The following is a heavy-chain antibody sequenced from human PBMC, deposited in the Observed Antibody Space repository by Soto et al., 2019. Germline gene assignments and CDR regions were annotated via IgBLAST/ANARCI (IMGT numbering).Heavy chain of an antibody. J-gene: IGHJ4*02. CDR2: IIPIFGIA. Sequence: SVKVSCKASGGTFSSYAISWVRQAPGQGLEWMGRIIPIFGIANYAQKFQGRVTITADKSTSTAYMELSSLRSEDTAVYYCARATAMVQGVFDYWGQGTLVTVSS. D-gene: IGHD5-18*01. CDR3: ARATAMVQGVFDY. V-gene: IGHV1-69*04. CDR1: GGTFSSYA.